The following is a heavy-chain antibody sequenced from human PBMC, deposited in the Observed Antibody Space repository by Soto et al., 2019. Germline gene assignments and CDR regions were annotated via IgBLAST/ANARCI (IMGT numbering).Heavy chain of an antibody. D-gene: IGHD3-22*01. CDR2: IYHGGST. J-gene: IGHJ5*02. Sequence: PSETLSLTWAVSGYSISSGYYWGLLRQPPGKGLECIGSIYHGGSTYYNPSLNSRVTLSIDMTNNHVSLILNSVTAADTAVYYCARVGPWVPYYYDSSPYTFENWFDPWGQGTLVTVSS. CDR1: GYSISSGYY. CDR3: ARVGPWVPYYYDSSPYTFENWFDP. V-gene: IGHV4-38-2*01.